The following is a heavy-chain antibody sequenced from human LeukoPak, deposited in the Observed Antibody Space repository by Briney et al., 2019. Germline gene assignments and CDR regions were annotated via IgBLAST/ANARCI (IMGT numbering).Heavy chain of an antibody. J-gene: IGHJ4*02. CDR1: GFTFSDYY. Sequence: PGGSLRLSCAASGFTFSDYYMNWIRQAPGKGLEWVSYISSSGRTIHYADSVKGRFTISRDNSKNTMYLQMNSVRPEDTAVYYCAKDLMPRKRESWNRIPAAGPQPPDYWGQGTLVTVSS. D-gene: IGHD6-13*01. V-gene: IGHV3-11*04. CDR3: AKDLMPRKRESWNRIPAAGPQPPDY. CDR2: ISSSGRTI.